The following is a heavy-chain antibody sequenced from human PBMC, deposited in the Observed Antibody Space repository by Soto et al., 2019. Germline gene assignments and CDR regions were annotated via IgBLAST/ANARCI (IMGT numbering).Heavy chain of an antibody. CDR2: ISSSSSYT. J-gene: IGHJ6*02. Sequence: EVQLVESGGGLVKPGGSLRLSCAASGFNFSSYALNWVRQAPGKGLEWVSFISSSSSYTYYSDSVKGRFTISRDNAKNSLFLQMNSLRAEDTAVYYGAKDRGRGSPVSGGLDVWGQGTTVTVSS. CDR1: GFNFSSYA. CDR3: AKDRGRGSPVSGGLDV. V-gene: IGHV3-21*02. D-gene: IGHD3-10*01.